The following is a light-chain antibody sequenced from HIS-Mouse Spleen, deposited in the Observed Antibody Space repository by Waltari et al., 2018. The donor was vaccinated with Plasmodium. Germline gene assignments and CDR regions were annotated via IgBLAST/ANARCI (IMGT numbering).Light chain of an antibody. CDR1: QSISSY. CDR2: AAS. CDR3: QQSYSTPPT. J-gene: IGKJ4*01. V-gene: IGKV1-39*01. Sequence: DIQMTQSPSSLSASVGDRVTITCRESQSISSYLNWYQQKPGKAPKLLIYAASSLQSGVPSRFSGSGSGTDFTLTISRLQPEDFATYYCQQSYSTPPTFGGGTKVEIK.